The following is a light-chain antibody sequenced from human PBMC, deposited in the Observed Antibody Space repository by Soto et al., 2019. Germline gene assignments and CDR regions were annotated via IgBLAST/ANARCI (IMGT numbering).Light chain of an antibody. CDR1: QSVSSSY. CDR2: GAS. Sequence: EIVLTQSPGTLSLSPGERATLSCRASQSVSSSYLAWYQQKPGQASRLLIYGASSRAVGSPDRFSGSGSGTDFPLSISRLQPEDFAGYYCQQYGSSPPITFGPGTKVDIK. J-gene: IGKJ3*01. CDR3: QQYGSSPPIT. V-gene: IGKV3-20*01.